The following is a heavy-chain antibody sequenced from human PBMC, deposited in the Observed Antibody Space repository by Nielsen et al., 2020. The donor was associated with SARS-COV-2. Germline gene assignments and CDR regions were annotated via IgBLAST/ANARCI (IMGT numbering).Heavy chain of an antibody. CDR3: ARGDIAVVPAGMFRGDDGFDI. J-gene: IGHJ3*02. Sequence: SETLSLTCTVSGGSLSSRNYYWGWIRQPPGKGLEWIGTIYYSGSVSYNPSLRSRVTISVDTSKKHFSLKLTSVTAADTAVYFCARGDIAVVPAGMFRGDDGFDIWGQGTMVRVSS. CDR1: GGSLSSRNYY. CDR2: IYYSGSV. V-gene: IGHV4-39*02. D-gene: IGHD2-2*01.